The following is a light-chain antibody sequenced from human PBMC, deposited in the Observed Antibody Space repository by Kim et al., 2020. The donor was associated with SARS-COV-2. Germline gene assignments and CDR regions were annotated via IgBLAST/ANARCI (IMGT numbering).Light chain of an antibody. Sequence: SYELTQPSSASVSPGQTASITCSGDKLGDKYACWYQQKPGQSPVLVIYQDSKRPSGIPERFSGSNSGNTATLTISGTQAMDEADYYCQAWDRSTVVFGGGTQLTVL. CDR3: QAWDRSTVV. CDR1: KLGDKY. J-gene: IGLJ2*01. CDR2: QDS. V-gene: IGLV3-1*01.